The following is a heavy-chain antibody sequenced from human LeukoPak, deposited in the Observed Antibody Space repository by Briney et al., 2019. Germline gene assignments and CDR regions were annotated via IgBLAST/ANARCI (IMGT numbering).Heavy chain of an antibody. V-gene: IGHV4-4*07. Sequence: SETLSLTCTVSGGSISSYYWSWIRQPAGKGLEWIGRTYTSGSTNYNPSLKSRVTMSVDTSKNQFSLKLSSVTAADTAVYYCARDHQDWNYVDYWGQGTLVTVSS. D-gene: IGHD3/OR15-3a*01. CDR2: TYTSGST. J-gene: IGHJ4*02. CDR1: GGSISSYY. CDR3: ARDHQDWNYVDY.